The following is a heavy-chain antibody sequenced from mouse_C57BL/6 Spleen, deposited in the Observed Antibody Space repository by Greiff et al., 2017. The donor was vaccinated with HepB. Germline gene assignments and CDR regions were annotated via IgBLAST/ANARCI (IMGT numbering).Heavy chain of an antibody. Sequence: VQLQQSGGGLVKPGGSLKLSCAASGFTFSYYGMHWVRQAPEKGLEWVAYISSGSSTLYYADTVKGRFTISRDNAKNTLFLQMTSLRSEDTAMYYCARPVAYWGQGTSVTVSS. CDR2: ISSGSSTL. D-gene: IGHD1-1*01. V-gene: IGHV5-17*01. CDR3: ARPVAY. CDR1: GFTFSYYG. J-gene: IGHJ4*01.